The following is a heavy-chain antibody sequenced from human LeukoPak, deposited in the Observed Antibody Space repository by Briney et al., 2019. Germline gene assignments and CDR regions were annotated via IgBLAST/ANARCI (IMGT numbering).Heavy chain of an antibody. Sequence: HPGGSLRLSCAASGFAFRDYAMSWVRQAPGKGPEWVSVISGGGATTHYTDSVKGRFTISRDNYKNTVSLQMNRLRGEDTAVYYCATDYYDRSGDYTFDHWGQGTQVTVSS. D-gene: IGHD3-22*01. CDR1: GFAFRDYA. V-gene: IGHV3-23*01. J-gene: IGHJ4*02. CDR3: ATDYYDRSGDYTFDH. CDR2: ISGGGATT.